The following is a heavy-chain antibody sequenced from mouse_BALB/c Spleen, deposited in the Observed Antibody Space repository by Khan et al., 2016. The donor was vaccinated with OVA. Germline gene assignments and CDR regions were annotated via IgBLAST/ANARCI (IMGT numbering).Heavy chain of an antibody. CDR1: GFTFSTYG. J-gene: IGHJ3*01. D-gene: IGHD4-1*01. Sequence: EVELVESGGDLVKPGGSLRLSCAASGFTFSTYGMSWVRQPPDKRLEWVATINSDGDYTYYPDTVKGRFTISRNNAGNTLYLQMSSLKSEDTAIYYCASHLTGSFAYWGQGTLVTVSA. V-gene: IGHV5-6*01. CDR2: INSDGDYT. CDR3: ASHLTGSFAY.